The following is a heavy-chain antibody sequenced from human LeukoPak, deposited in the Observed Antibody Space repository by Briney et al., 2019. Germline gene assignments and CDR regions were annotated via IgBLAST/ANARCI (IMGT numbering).Heavy chain of an antibody. J-gene: IGHJ4*02. CDR1: GYTFTGYY. CDR2: INPNSGGT. V-gene: IGHV1-2*02. D-gene: IGHD3-3*01. Sequence: GASVKVSCKASGYTFTGYYMHWVRQAPGQGLEWMGWINPNSGGTNYAQKFQGRVTMTRDTSISTAYMELSRLRSDDTAVYYCARGPEYYDFWSGYPSGWGQGTLVTVSS. CDR3: ARGPEYYDFWSGYPSG.